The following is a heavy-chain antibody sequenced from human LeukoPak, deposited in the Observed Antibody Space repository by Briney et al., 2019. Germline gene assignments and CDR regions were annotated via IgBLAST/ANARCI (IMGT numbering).Heavy chain of an antibody. V-gene: IGHV3-7*01. CDR2: IMQDGSEK. CDR3: ARDAPYYDFWSGYPYFDY. CDR1: GFTFSSYW. J-gene: IGHJ4*02. Sequence: PGGSLRLSCAASGFTFSSYWMSWVRQAPGKGLEWVANIMQDGSEKYYVDSVKGRFTISRDNAKNSLYLQMNSLRAEDTAVYYCARDAPYYDFWSGYPYFDYWGQGTLVTVSS. D-gene: IGHD3-3*01.